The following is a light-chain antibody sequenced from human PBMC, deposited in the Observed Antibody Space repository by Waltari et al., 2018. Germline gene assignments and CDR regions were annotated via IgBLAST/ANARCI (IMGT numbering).Light chain of an antibody. J-gene: IGKJ1*01. CDR1: QSISKY. CDR2: DAS. Sequence: EIMLTQSPGTLSLSPGERTTLPRRASQSISKYLAWYQQKPGQPPRLLIYDASSRATGIPDRFSGSGSGTDFSLTISRLEPEDFAVYYCQKYGTLPATFGQGTKVEIK. V-gene: IGKV3-20*01. CDR3: QKYGTLPAT.